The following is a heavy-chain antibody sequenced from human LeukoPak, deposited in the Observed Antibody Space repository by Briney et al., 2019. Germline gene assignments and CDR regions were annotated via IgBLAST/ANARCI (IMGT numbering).Heavy chain of an antibody. CDR1: GGSISSYD. V-gene: IGHV4-59*01. Sequence: SETLSLTSTVSGGSISSYDWSWIRQPPGKGLEWIGYIYYSGSTNYNPSLKSRVTISVDTSKNQFSLKLSSVTAADTAVYYCARGARYGSRVYYFDYWGQGTLVTVSS. J-gene: IGHJ4*02. CDR3: ARGARYGSRVYYFDY. CDR2: IYYSGST. D-gene: IGHD3-10*01.